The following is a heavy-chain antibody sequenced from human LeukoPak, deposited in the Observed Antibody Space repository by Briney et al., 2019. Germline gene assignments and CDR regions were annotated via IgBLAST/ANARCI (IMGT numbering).Heavy chain of an antibody. CDR1: GYTFTSYY. V-gene: IGHV1-46*01. CDR2: INPSGGST. Sequence: ASVKVSCKASGYTFTSYYMHWVRQAPGQGLEWMGIINPSGGSTSYAQKFQGRVTMTRDTSTSTVYMELSSLRSEDTAVYYCASHQAVAGRDNYYYYMDVWGKGTTVTVSS. J-gene: IGHJ6*03. CDR3: ASHQAVAGRDNYYYYMDV. D-gene: IGHD6-19*01.